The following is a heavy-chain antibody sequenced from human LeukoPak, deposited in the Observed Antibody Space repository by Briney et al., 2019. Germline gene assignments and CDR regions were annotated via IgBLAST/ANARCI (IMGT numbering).Heavy chain of an antibody. Sequence: GGSLRLSCAASGFIFSSYSMSWVRQAPGKGLEWVSVITGSGGNTYYADSVKGRFTISRDNSKNTLYLQMNSLRAEDTAVYYCAKAERGYYDSSFDYWGQGTLVTVSS. J-gene: IGHJ4*02. D-gene: IGHD3-22*01. CDR1: GFIFSSYS. V-gene: IGHV3-23*01. CDR3: AKAERGYYDSSFDY. CDR2: ITGSGGNT.